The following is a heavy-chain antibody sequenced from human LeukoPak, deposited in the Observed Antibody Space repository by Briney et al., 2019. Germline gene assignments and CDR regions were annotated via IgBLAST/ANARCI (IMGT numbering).Heavy chain of an antibody. V-gene: IGHV3-21*01. J-gene: IGHJ4*02. CDR3: ARDRNIAAAVAAFDY. D-gene: IGHD6-13*01. CDR1: GFTFSSYS. Sequence: GGSLRLSCAASGFTFSSYSMNWVRQAPGKGLEWVSSISSSSSYIYYADSVKGRFTISRDNAKNSLYLQMNSLRAEDTAVYYCARDRNIAAAVAAFDYWGRGTLVTVSS. CDR2: ISSSSSYI.